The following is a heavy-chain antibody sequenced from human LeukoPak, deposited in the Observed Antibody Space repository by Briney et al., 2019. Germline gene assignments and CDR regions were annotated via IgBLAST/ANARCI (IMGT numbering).Heavy chain of an antibody. CDR2: IYSTGTT. CDR1: GTFVSGFY. J-gene: IGHJ4*02. V-gene: IGHV4-4*09. CDR3: AGRWRGTLDY. D-gene: IGHD5-24*01. Sequence: SETLSLTCTVSGTFVSGFYWTWIRQPPGKGLEWIGFIYSTGTTSYNSSLQSRVTISVDTPKNQFSLKLKSVIAADTAIYYCAGRWRGTLDYWGRGTLVAVSS.